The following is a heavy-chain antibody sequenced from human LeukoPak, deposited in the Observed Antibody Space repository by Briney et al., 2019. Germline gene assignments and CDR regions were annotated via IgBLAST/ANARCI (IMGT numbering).Heavy chain of an antibody. V-gene: IGHV5-51*01. Sequence: GESLKISCKGSGYSFTSYWIGWVRQMPGKGLEWMGIIYPGDSDTRYSPSFQGQVTISAVKSISTAYLQWSSLKASDTAMYYCARQGLTTLGALTWFDPWGQGTLVTVSS. D-gene: IGHD3-16*01. CDR3: ARQGLTTLGALTWFDP. CDR1: GYSFTSYW. CDR2: IYPGDSDT. J-gene: IGHJ5*02.